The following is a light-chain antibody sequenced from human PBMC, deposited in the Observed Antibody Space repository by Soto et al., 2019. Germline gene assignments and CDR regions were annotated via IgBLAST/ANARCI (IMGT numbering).Light chain of an antibody. CDR2: GAF. V-gene: IGKV3-20*01. CDR1: QSLRSTY. CDR3: QQYGSSLPWT. Sequence: PGERATLSCTASQSLRSTYLAWYQQKPGQAPRLLIYGAFTRATGIPDRFSGSGSGTDFTLTISRLEPEDFAVFYCQQYGSSLPWTFGQGTKVDIK. J-gene: IGKJ1*01.